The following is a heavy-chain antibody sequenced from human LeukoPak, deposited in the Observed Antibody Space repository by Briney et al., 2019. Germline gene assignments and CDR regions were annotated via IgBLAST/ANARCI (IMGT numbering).Heavy chain of an antibody. V-gene: IGHV3-7*04. CDR2: IKQDGSEQ. CDR1: GFTFSSYW. Sequence: GGSLRLSCAASGFTFSSYWMNWVRQAPGKGLEWVANIKQDGSEQYYVDSVKGRFTVSRDNAKNSLHLQMNSLRVEDTAVYYCAGGSGWTTNYWGQGTLVTVSS. J-gene: IGHJ4*02. D-gene: IGHD3-3*01. CDR3: AGGSGWTTNY.